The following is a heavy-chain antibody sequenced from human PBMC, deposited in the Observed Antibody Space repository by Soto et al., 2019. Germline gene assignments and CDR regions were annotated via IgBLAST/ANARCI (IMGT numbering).Heavy chain of an antibody. CDR1: GGTFSSYT. J-gene: IGHJ4*02. CDR3: ARDHYVRYYFDY. CDR2: IIPILGIA. D-gene: IGHD3-10*02. V-gene: IGHV1-69*04. Sequence: SVKVSCKASGGTFSSYTISWVRQAPGQGLELMGRIIPILGIANYAQKFQGRVTITADKSTSTAYMELSSLRSEDTAVYYCARDHYVRYYFDYWGQGTLVTVSS.